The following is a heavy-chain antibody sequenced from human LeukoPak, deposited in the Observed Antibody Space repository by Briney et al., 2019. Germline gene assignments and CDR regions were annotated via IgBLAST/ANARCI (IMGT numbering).Heavy chain of an antibody. D-gene: IGHD3-10*01. CDR1: GFTFSSYA. J-gene: IGHJ4*02. CDR2: ISGSGGST. Sequence: HPGGSLRLSCAASGFTFSSYAMSWVRQAPGKGLEWVSAISGSGGSTYYADSVKGRFTISRDNSKNTLYPQMNSLRAEDTAVYYCAKDMWFGEFDLFDYWGQGTLVTVSS. V-gene: IGHV3-23*01. CDR3: AKDMWFGEFDLFDY.